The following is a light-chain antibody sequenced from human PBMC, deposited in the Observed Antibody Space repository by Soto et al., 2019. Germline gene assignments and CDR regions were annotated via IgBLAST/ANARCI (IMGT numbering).Light chain of an antibody. J-gene: IGLJ3*02. CDR2: DVS. CDR1: SSDVGGYNY. CDR3: CSYVGSYTFV. Sequence: QSALTQPRSVSGSPGQSVTISCTGTSSDVGGYNYVSWYQQHPGKAPKLMIYDVSKRPSGVPDRFSGSKSGDTASLTISGLQAVDEADYYCCSYVGSYTFVFGGGTKLTVL. V-gene: IGLV2-11*01.